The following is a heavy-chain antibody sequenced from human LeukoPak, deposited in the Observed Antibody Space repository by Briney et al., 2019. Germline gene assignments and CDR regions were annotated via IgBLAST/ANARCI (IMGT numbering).Heavy chain of an antibody. J-gene: IGHJ4*02. CDR3: ARDGKRYYYDSSGNLDY. CDR1: GFTFSSYS. CDR2: ISSSSSYI. V-gene: IGHV3-21*01. Sequence: GGSLRLSCAASGFTFSSYSMNWVRQAPGKGLEWVSSISSSSSYIYYADSVKGRFTISRDNAKNSLYLQMNSLRAEDTAVYYCARDGKRYYYDSSGNLDYWGQGTLVTVSS. D-gene: IGHD3-22*01.